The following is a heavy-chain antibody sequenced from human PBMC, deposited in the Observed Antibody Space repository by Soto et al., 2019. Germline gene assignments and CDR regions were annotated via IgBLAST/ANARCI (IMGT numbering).Heavy chain of an antibody. J-gene: IGHJ5*02. CDR3: ARDARSSFDWFDP. CDR2: LIPILGIA. Sequence: QVQLVQSGAEVKKPGSSVKVSCKASGGTFSSYTISWVRQAPGQRLEWMGRLIPILGIANYAQKFQGRVTITADKSTSTAYMELSSLRSEDTAVYYCARDARSSFDWFDPWGQGTLVTVSS. CDR1: GGTFSSYT. V-gene: IGHV1-69*08.